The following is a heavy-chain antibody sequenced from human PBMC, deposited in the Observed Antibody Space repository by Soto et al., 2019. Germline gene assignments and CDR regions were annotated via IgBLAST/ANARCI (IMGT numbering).Heavy chain of an antibody. V-gene: IGHV4-4*07. J-gene: IGHJ6*02. CDR1: GGSMGNYN. Sequence: QVQLQESGPGLVKPSETLSLTCTVSGGSMGNYNWFWIRQPAGKGLECIGGVSSSGNTNDNPSLKSRATMSIDTSRNQFSQRLSAVTAADTAVYYCARADYDILTGSYAMDVWGQGTTVTVYS. CDR3: ARADYDILTGSYAMDV. D-gene: IGHD3-9*01. CDR2: VSSSGNT.